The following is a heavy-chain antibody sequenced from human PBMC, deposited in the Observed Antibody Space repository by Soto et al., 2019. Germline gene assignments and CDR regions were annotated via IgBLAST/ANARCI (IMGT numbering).Heavy chain of an antibody. CDR2: IYYSGRT. CDR3: ARRAVAGTSWFDP. Sequence: PSETLSLTCAVSGGSISTSNWWNWVRQPPGKGLEWIGEIYYSGRTNFNPSLKSRVTISIDKSKNQVPLRLSSVTAADTAVYYCARRAVAGTSWFDPWGQGTQVTVSS. D-gene: IGHD6-19*01. V-gene: IGHV4-4*02. J-gene: IGHJ5*02. CDR1: GGSISTSNW.